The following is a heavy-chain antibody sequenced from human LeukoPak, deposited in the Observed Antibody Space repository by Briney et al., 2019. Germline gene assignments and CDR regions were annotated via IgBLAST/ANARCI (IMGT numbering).Heavy chain of an antibody. CDR1: GGSISSGSYY. V-gene: IGHV4-61*02. CDR2: IYTSGST. CDR3: AREWYFDL. J-gene: IGHJ2*01. Sequence: PSETLSLTCTVSGGSISSGSYYWSWIRQPAGKGLEWIGRIYTSGSTNYNPSLKSRVTISVDTSKNQFSLKLSSVTAADTAVYYCAREWYFDLWGRGTLVTVSS.